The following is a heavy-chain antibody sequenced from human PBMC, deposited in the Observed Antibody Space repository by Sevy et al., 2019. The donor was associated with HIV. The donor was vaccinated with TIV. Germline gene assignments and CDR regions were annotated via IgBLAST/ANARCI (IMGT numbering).Heavy chain of an antibody. CDR3: AKDSYFDNTLFDY. V-gene: IGHV3-21*04. CDR1: GFTFSSYN. D-gene: IGHD3-22*01. Sequence: GGSLRLSCAASGFTFSSYNINWVRQAPGKGLEWVSSISGSSNYIYYSDSVKGRFTISRDNSKNTLYLQMNSLRAEDTAVYYCAKDSYFDNTLFDYWGQGTLVTVSS. CDR2: ISGSSNYI. J-gene: IGHJ4*02.